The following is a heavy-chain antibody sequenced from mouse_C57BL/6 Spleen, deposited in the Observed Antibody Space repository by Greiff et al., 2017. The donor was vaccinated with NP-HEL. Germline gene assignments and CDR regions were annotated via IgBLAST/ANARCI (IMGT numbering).Heavy chain of an antibody. CDR1: GFTFSDYG. V-gene: IGHV5-17*01. D-gene: IGHD2-3*01. CDR2: ISSGSSTI. CDR3: ASSYDGYYNYFDY. J-gene: IGHJ2*01. Sequence: EVKVEESGGGLVKPGGSLKLSCAASGFTFSDYGMHWVRQAPEKGLEWVAYISSGSSTIYYADTVKGRFTISRDNAKNTLFLQMTSLRSEDTAMYYCASSYDGYYNYFDYWGQGTTLTVSS.